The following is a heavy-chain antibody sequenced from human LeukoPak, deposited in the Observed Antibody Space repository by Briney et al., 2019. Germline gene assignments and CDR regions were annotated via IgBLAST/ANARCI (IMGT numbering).Heavy chain of an antibody. CDR3: ARVTDPRYNYFDP. D-gene: IGHD2-21*02. CDR1: GFTFSDYY. J-gene: IGHJ5*02. CDR2: ISSSGSNI. V-gene: IGHV3-11*01. Sequence: GGSLRLSCAASGFTFSDYYMSWIRQGPGKGLEWVSYISSSGSNIYYADSVKGRFTFSRDNAKNSLYLQMNSLTAADTAVYYCARVTDPRYNYFDPWGQGTLVTVSS.